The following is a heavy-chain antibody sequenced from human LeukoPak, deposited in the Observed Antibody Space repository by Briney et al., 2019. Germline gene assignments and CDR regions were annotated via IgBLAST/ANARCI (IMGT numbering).Heavy chain of an antibody. CDR1: GFTFSSYS. J-gene: IGHJ5*01. V-gene: IGHV3-21*01. Sequence: GGSVRLSCAASGFTFSSYSMNWVRQAPGKGLEWVSSISRRSGYIYYADSVKGRFTISRDNAKNSLYLQMNSLRGEDTAVYYCARDGGWELTTENWFDSWGQGTLLTVSS. D-gene: IGHD1-26*01. CDR3: ARDGGWELTTENWFDS. CDR2: ISRRSGYI.